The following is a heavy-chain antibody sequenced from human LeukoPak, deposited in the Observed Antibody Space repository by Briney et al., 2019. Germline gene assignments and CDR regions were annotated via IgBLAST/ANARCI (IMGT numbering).Heavy chain of an antibody. V-gene: IGHV3-23*01. CDR2: VNGQGDKT. J-gene: IGHJ6*02. D-gene: IGHD6-13*01. Sequence: GGSLRLSCVASGFTFSNYAMTWVRQAPGKGLEWVSVVNGQGDKTFYVDSVKGQLTSYRDNSKNAVYLQFNSLLAEDTAVYFCARDLCSWNSGIDVWDQGTTVTVSS. CDR1: GFTFSNYA. CDR3: ARDLCSWNSGIDV.